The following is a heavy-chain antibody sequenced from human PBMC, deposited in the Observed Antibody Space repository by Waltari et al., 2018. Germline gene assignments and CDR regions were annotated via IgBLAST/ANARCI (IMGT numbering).Heavy chain of an antibody. CDR2: VNRSGKT. J-gene: IGHJ4*02. Sequence: QLQPQQSGPGLAKPSDPLSLPSPAPVASMSSIDLWNWVRQSPGKGLEWIGQVNRSGKTNYNPSLASRVTVSIDTSKNQFSLTMPSPTAADTAIYYCARDRGRGLYLDTWGQGTLVTVSP. V-gene: IGHV4-4*02. CDR1: VASMSSIDL. CDR3: ARDRGRGLYLDT. D-gene: IGHD1-26*01.